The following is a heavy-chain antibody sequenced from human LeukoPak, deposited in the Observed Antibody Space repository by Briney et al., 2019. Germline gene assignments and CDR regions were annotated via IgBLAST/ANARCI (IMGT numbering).Heavy chain of an antibody. V-gene: IGHV1-69*06. CDR3: ARASHGDYGGNSEDY. CDR1: GGTFSSYA. Sequence: GASVKVSCKASGGTFSSYAISWVRQAPGQGLEWMGGIIPIFGTANYAQKFQGRVTITADKSTSTAYMELSSLRSEDTAVYYCARASHGDYGGNSEDYWGQGTLVTVSS. CDR2: IIPIFGTA. D-gene: IGHD4-23*01. J-gene: IGHJ4*02.